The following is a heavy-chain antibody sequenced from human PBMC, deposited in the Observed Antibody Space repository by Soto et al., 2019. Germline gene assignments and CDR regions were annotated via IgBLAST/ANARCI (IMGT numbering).Heavy chain of an antibody. CDR2: IYYGGGT. CDR3: ARDGGYPRDKYYDMDV. CDR1: GGSISSDGYH. V-gene: IGHV4-31*03. J-gene: IGHJ6*02. D-gene: IGHD5-12*01. Sequence: SETLSLTCTVSGGSISSDGYHWSWVRQHPGKGLEWIGYIYYGGGTYYNPSLKSRVTISVDRSDNQFSLKLSSVTAADTAVYYCARDGGYPRDKYYDMDVWGQGTTVTVSS.